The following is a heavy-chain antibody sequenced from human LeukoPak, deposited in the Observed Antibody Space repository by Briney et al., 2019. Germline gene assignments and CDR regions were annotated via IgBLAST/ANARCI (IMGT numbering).Heavy chain of an antibody. CDR3: ARRYGDYYT. CDR1: GGSFSGYH. J-gene: IGHJ4*02. CDR2: INYGGST. V-gene: IGHV4-34*01. Sequence: SETLSLTCAVYGGSFSGYHWNWIRQAPGKGLEWIGEINYGGSTNYNSSLKSRVTISVDTSKNQFSLKLTSVTAADTAVYYCARRYGDYYTWGQGSLVTVSS. D-gene: IGHD2-21*02.